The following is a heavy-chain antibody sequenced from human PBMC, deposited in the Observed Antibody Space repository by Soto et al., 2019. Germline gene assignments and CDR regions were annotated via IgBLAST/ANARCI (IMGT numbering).Heavy chain of an antibody. V-gene: IGHV4-61*01. D-gene: IGHD6-13*01. Sequence: SETLSLTCTVSGGSVSSGSYYWSWIRQPPGKGLEWIGYIYYSGSTNYNPSLKSRVTISVDTPKNQFSLKLSSVTAADTAVYYCARTPGIAAAGSFYYYYGMDVWGQGTTVTVSS. CDR1: GGSVSSGSYY. CDR3: ARTPGIAAAGSFYYYYGMDV. CDR2: IYYSGST. J-gene: IGHJ6*02.